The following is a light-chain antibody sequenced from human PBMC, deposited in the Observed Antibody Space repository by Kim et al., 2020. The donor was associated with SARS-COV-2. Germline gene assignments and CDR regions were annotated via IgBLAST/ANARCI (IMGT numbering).Light chain of an antibody. Sequence: DIQMTQSPSSVSASVGDRVIITCRASQDISSWLGWYQQKPGKAPKPLIYSAYTLQNGVPSRFGGSGTGTDFTLTISSLQPEDFATYYCQHANSYHPLPFGGGTKVDIK. CDR1: QDISSW. V-gene: IGKV1-12*01. CDR2: SAY. J-gene: IGKJ4*01. CDR3: QHANSYHPLP.